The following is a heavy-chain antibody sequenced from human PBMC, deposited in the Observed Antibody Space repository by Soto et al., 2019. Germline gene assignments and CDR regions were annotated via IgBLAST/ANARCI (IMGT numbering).Heavy chain of an antibody. J-gene: IGHJ6*02. V-gene: IGHV1-2*04. CDR1: RYSFNCYA. D-gene: IGHD3-3*01. CDR3: ARSRLRFLEWLPYGMDV. CDR2: INPNSGGT. Sequence: VPLNGSWKSSRYSFNCYAICWASQAPGQGLEWMGWINPNSGGTNYAQKFQGWVTMTRDTSISTAYMELSRLRSDDTAVYYCARSRLRFLEWLPYGMDVWGQGTTVTVSS.